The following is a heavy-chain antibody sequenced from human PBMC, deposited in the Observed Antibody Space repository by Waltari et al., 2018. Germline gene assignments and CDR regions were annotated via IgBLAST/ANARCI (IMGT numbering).Heavy chain of an antibody. CDR2: IYPRYSYT. J-gene: IGHJ4*02. CDR3: GRGRAVDLIDY. V-gene: IGHV5-51*01. Sequence: EVQLVQSGAEVKKPGESLKISCEASGYYFSDYWIGWVRQMPGKGLEWVAIIYPRYSYTRYSPAFQVQVNISADKSSNTAYLQWGSLKASDTAMYFCGRGRAVDLIDYWGQGTLVTVSS. D-gene: IGHD3-9*01. CDR1: GYYFSDYW.